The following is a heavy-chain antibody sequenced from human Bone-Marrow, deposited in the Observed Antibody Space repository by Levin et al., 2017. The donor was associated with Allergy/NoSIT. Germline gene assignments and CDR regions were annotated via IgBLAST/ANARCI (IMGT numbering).Heavy chain of an antibody. D-gene: IGHD3-3*01. Sequence: SVKVSCKASGGTFSSYAISWVRQAPGQGLEWMGGIIPIFGTANYAQKFQGRVTITADESTSTAYMELSSLRSEDTAVYYCARDPGKRGKAYYDFWSGYGYYGMDVWGQGTTVTVSS. CDR1: GGTFSSYA. CDR3: ARDPGKRGKAYYDFWSGYGYYGMDV. V-gene: IGHV1-69*13. CDR2: IIPIFGTA. J-gene: IGHJ6*02.